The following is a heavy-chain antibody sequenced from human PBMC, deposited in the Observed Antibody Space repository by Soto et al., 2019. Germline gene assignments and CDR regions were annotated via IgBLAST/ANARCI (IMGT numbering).Heavy chain of an antibody. CDR1: GFTFSSYG. CDR2: ISYDGSNK. Sequence: PGGSLRLSCAASGFTFSSYGMHWVRQAPGKGLEWVAVISYDGSNKYYADSVKGRFTISRDNSKNTLYLQMNSLRAEDTAVYYCAKPITIFDYYYYGMDVWGQGTTVTVS. CDR3: AKPITIFDYYYYGMDV. D-gene: IGHD3-3*01. V-gene: IGHV3-30*18. J-gene: IGHJ6*02.